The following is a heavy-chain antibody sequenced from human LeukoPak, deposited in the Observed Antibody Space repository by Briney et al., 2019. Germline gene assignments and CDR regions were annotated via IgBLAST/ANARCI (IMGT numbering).Heavy chain of an antibody. CDR3: ARECSGGSCMYYYYGMDV. D-gene: IGHD2-15*01. J-gene: IGHJ6*02. CDR2: MNPNSGNT. V-gene: IGHV1-8*01. CDR1: GYTFTSYD. Sequence: ASVKVSCKASGYTFTSYDINWVRQAPGQGLEWMGWMNPNSGNTGYAQKFQGRVTMTRNTSISTAYMELSSLRSEDTAVYYCARECSGGSCMYYYYGMDVWGQGTTVTVSS.